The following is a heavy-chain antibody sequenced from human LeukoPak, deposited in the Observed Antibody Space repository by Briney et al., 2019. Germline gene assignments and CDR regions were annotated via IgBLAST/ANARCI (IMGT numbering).Heavy chain of an antibody. CDR1: GLTFTNTY. J-gene: IGHJ4*02. Sequence: GESLRLSCAASGLTFTNTYMTWVRQAPGKGLEWVSVIYSGGGTNYADSLKGRFSISRDNSKNTLYLQMNSLRVEDTAVYYCVAEDTYWGQGTLVTVSS. CDR2: IYSGGGT. V-gene: IGHV3-53*01. CDR3: VAEDTY. D-gene: IGHD5-18*01.